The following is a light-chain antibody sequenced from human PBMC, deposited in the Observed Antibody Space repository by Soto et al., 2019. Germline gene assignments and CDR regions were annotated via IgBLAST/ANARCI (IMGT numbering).Light chain of an antibody. J-gene: IGLJ3*02. CDR3: LLTYGNVRV. CDR2: DTS. V-gene: IGLV7-46*01. CDR1: TGPVTSGHY. Sequence: QAVVTQEPSLTVSPGGTVTLTCASSTGPVTSGHYPYWLQQKPGQAPKTLIYDTSDKHSWTPARFSGSLLGGKAALTLSGAQPEDDSDYYCLLTYGNVRVFGGGTKLTVL.